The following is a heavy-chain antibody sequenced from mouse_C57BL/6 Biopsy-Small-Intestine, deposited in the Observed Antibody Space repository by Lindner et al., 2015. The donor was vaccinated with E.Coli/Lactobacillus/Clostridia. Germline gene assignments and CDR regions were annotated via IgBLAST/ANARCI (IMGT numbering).Heavy chain of an antibody. V-gene: IGHV1-15*01. CDR2: IDPETGGT. D-gene: IGHD1-1*01. CDR1: GYTFTDYE. Sequence: VQLQESGAELVRPGASVTLSCKASGYTFTDYEMHWVKQTPVHGLEWIGAIDPETGGTDYNQKFKGKAILTTDKSSSTAYMDLRSLTSEDSAVFYCTRDGYGSSSWFAYWGQGTLVTVSA. J-gene: IGHJ3*01. CDR3: TRDGYGSSSWFAY.